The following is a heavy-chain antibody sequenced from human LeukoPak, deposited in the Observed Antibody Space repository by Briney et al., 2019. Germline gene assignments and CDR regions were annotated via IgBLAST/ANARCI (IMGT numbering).Heavy chain of an antibody. V-gene: IGHV4-39*01. CDR2: IYYSGST. J-gene: IGHJ4*02. CDR1: GASLSSSTYY. D-gene: IGHD6-13*01. Sequence: SDTLSLTCTVSGASLSSSTYYLGWIHQPPGKGLAWIGRIYYSGSTYYNPSLPSRVTLSVDTPINEFSLTLSSVTAADTAVYYCARHAGGISATGTRPFDYWGQGTLVTVSS. CDR3: ARHAGGISATGTRPFDY.